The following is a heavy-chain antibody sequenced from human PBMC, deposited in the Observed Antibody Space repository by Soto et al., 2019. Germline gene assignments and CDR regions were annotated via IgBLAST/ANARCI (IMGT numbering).Heavy chain of an antibody. V-gene: IGHV4-30-2*01. CDR3: ASDSLTGNYFNP. CDR1: GGSISSGGYS. Sequence: QVQLQESGPGLVKPSQTLSLTCAVSGGSISSGGYSWNWIRQPPGKGLEWIEYIYHSGSTLYNPSPKSRVTISIDKSKNQFSLMLSSVSAADTAVYHCASDSLTGNYFNPSGQGTLVTVSS. D-gene: IGHD1-7*01. J-gene: IGHJ5*02. CDR2: IYHSGST.